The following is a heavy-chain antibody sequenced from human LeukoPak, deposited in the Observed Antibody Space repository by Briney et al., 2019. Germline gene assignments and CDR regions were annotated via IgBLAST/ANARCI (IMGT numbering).Heavy chain of an antibody. CDR3: VRRPKIVPATNVFDY. D-gene: IGHD2-2*01. Sequence: SGPTLVKPTQTLTLTCTFSGFSLSTSGVGVGWIRQPPGNPLEWLALIYWDDDKRYSPSLKSRLTITKDTSKNQVVLTMTNVDPVDTATYYCVRRPKIVPATNVFDYWGQGTLVSVSS. J-gene: IGHJ4*02. CDR2: IYWDDDK. CDR1: GFSLSTSGVG. V-gene: IGHV2-5*02.